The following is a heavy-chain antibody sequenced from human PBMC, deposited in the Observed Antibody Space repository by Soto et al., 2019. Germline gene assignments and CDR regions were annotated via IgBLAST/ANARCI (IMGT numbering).Heavy chain of an antibody. D-gene: IGHD6-13*01. V-gene: IGHV1-3*01. CDR1: GYTFTSYA. CDR3: ARDPVEQQLVFDY. CDR2: INAGNGNT. Sequence: ASVKVSCKASGYTFTSYAMHWVRQAPGQRLEWMGWINAGNGNTKYSQKFQGRVTITRDTSASTAYMELRSLRSDDTAVYYCARDPVEQQLVFDYWGQGTLVTVSS. J-gene: IGHJ4*02.